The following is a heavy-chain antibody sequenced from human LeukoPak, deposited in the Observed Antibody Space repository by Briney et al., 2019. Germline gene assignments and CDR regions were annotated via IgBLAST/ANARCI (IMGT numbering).Heavy chain of an antibody. CDR2: ISSASSDK. Sequence: PGGSLRLSCAVSGFTFNIYTMNWVRQAPGKGLEWVSSISSASSDKYYADSVGGRFTISSDNGKNSLYLQMNSLRAEDTAVYYCARVDSSGYFRSIDHWGQGTLVTVSS. CDR3: ARVDSSGYFRSIDH. V-gene: IGHV3-21*01. D-gene: IGHD6-19*01. CDR1: GFTFNIYT. J-gene: IGHJ4*02.